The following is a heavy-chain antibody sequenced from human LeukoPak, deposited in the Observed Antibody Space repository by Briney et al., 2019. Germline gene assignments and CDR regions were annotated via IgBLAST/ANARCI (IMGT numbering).Heavy chain of an antibody. CDR1: GGSISSYY. CDR3: ARSSYSSSWYDEKYYFDY. D-gene: IGHD6-13*01. CDR2: IYYSGST. Sequence: PSETLSLTCTVSGGSISSYYWSWLRQPPGKGLEWIGYIYYSGSTNYNPSLKSRVTISVDTSKNQFSLKLSSVTAADTAVYYFARSSYSSSWYDEKYYFDYWGQGTLVTVSS. V-gene: IGHV4-59*12. J-gene: IGHJ4*02.